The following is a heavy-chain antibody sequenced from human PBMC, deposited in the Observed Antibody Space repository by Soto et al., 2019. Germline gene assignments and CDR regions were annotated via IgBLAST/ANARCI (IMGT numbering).Heavy chain of an antibody. CDR2: RWHDGTSK. J-gene: IGHJ3*01. CDR3: AIEQQWTVYGASEV. D-gene: IGHD6-19*01. V-gene: IGHV3-30*02. CDR1: GFSFSNYG. Sequence: QEQLVESGGGVVQPGGTLRLSCAASGFSFSNYGMYWVRQAPGKGLEWVALRWHDGTSKYNEDSVRGRFTISRDNSKSTMYLQMTSLRAEGTAVKYWAIEQQWTVYGASEVWGQGTMVIVSS.